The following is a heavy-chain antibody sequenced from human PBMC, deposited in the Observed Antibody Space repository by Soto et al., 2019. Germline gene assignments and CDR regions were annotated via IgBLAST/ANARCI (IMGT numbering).Heavy chain of an antibody. CDR2: INHSGST. D-gene: IGHD6-13*01. CDR1: GGSFSGYY. J-gene: IGHJ5*02. CDR3: ARGQQLVLWSHWFDP. Sequence: SETLSLACAVYGGSFSGYYWSWIRQPPGKGLEWIGEINHSGSTNYNPSLKSRVTISVDTSKNQFSLKLSSVTAADTAVYYCARGQQLVLWSHWFDPWGQGTLVTVSS. V-gene: IGHV4-34*01.